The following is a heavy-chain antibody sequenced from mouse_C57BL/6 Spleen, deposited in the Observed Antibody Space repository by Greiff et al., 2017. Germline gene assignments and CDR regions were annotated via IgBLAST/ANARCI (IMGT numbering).Heavy chain of an antibody. CDR2: ISYDGSN. D-gene: IGHD1-1*01. Sequence: ESGPGLVKPSQSLSLTCSVTGYSITSGYYWNWIRQFPGNKLEWMGYISYDGSNNYNPSLKNRISITRDTSKNQFFLKLNSVTTEDTATYYCAKDRGIDYAMDYWGQGTSVTVSS. V-gene: IGHV3-6*01. CDR1: GYSITSGYY. CDR3: AKDRGIDYAMDY. J-gene: IGHJ4*01.